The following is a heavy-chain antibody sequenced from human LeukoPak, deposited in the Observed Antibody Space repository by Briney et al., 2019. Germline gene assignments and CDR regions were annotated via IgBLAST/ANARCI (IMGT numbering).Heavy chain of an antibody. D-gene: IGHD2-2*01. CDR1: GGSISSDSDY. CDR2: SYYSGSA. J-gene: IGHJ4*02. V-gene: IGHV4-31*03. Sequence: SETLSLTCTVSGGSISSDSDYWTWIRQHPGKGLEWIGYSYYSGSAYYNPSLKSRVTISVDTSKNQFSLKLSSVTAADTAVYYCARGLATAQGEAAMPLWGQGTLVTVSS. CDR3: ARGLATAQGEAAMPL.